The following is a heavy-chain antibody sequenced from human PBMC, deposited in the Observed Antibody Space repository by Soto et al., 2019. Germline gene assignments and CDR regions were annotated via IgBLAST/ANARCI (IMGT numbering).Heavy chain of an antibody. CDR2: IYHSGST. Sequence: SETLSLTCTVSGGSISSGGYSWSWIRQPPGKGLEWIGYIYHSGSTYYNPSLKSRVTISVDRSKNQFSLKLSSVTAADTAVYYCARGPPFLPWGQETLVTVPQ. CDR3: ARGPPFLP. CDR1: GGSISSGGYS. J-gene: IGHJ5*02. V-gene: IGHV4-30-2*01. D-gene: IGHD3-3*02.